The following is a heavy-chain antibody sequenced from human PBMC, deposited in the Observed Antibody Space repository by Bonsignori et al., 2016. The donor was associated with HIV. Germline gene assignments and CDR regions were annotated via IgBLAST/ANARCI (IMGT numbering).Heavy chain of an antibody. CDR3: AKDGGSGSYYPNWFDP. J-gene: IGHJ5*02. Sequence: VRQAPGKGPEWVSFISYDESNKDYAESVKGRFTISRDNSKNTVHLQMSSLRAEDTAVYYCAKDGGSGSYYPNWFDPWGQGTLVTVSS. CDR2: ISYDESNK. V-gene: IGHV3-30*02. D-gene: IGHD3-10*01.